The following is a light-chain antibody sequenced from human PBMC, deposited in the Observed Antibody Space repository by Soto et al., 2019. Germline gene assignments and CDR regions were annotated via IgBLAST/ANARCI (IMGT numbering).Light chain of an antibody. Sequence: QSALTQPASVSGSPGQSITISCTGTSSDVGGYNYVSWYQQHPGKAPKLMIYEVSNRPSGVSNRFPGSKSGNTASLTISGLQAEDEADYYCSSYTSSSTPFVFGTWTKVTVL. CDR1: SSDVGGYNY. CDR3: SSYTSSSTPFV. CDR2: EVS. V-gene: IGLV2-14*01. J-gene: IGLJ1*01.